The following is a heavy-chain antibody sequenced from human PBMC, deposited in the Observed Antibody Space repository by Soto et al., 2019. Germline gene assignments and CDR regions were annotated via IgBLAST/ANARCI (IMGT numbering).Heavy chain of an antibody. Sequence: EVQLVESGGGLVQPGGSLRLSCAASGFTFSSYWMSWVRQAPGKGLEWVANIKQDGSEKYYVDSVKGRFTISRDNAKNSLYLQMNSLRADDTAVYYCARDHYSSGWYLGGNWYFDLWGRGTLVTVSS. V-gene: IGHV3-7*01. J-gene: IGHJ2*01. CDR1: GFTFSSYW. CDR2: IKQDGSEK. CDR3: ARDHYSSGWYLGGNWYFDL. D-gene: IGHD6-19*01.